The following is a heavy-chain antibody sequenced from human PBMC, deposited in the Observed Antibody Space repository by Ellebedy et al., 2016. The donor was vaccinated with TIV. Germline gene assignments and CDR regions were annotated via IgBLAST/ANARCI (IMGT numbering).Heavy chain of an antibody. CDR3: ARVIGLLDCDGGTCSPPPPLDY. D-gene: IGHD2-15*01. V-gene: IGHV1-18*04. CDR2: ISVYNGNT. CDR1: GYTFSSFG. J-gene: IGHJ4*02. Sequence: ASVKVSCKTSGYTFSSFGITWVRQAPGQGLEWMGWISVYNGNTNYAQKFQGRVTMTTHTSTNQGYMEMGSLRSDDTAVYYCARVIGLLDCDGGTCSPPPPLDYWGQGTLVTVSS.